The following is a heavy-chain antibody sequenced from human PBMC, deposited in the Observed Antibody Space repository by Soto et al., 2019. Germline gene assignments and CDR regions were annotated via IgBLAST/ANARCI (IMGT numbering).Heavy chain of an antibody. D-gene: IGHD5-12*01. CDR3: ARATIYYYYGMDF. J-gene: IGHJ6*02. CDR2: IDPSDSYT. V-gene: IGHV5-10-1*01. Sequence: ISCEGCGWKVTSSWCRWVRQLPGKGLEWMGRIDPSDSYTNYSPSFQGHVTISADKSISTAYLQWSSLKASDTAMYYCARATIYYYYGMDFWCQGLTVTVS. CDR1: GWKVTSSW.